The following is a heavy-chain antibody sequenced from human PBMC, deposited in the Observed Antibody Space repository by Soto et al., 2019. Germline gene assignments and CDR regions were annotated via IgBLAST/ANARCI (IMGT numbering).Heavy chain of an antibody. CDR3: ARASGCYPSSHFDY. Sequence: ASVQVSCKASRYTFTRNYFYWLRQAPGQGLEWMGVISLSGGKTNYVQKLQGRVTMPRDTSTSTDDMAPSSLRSEDAAGYYLARASGCYPSSHFDYWGQGTLVTVSS. D-gene: IGHD3-22*01. V-gene: IGHV1-46*01. CDR2: ISLSGGKT. CDR1: RYTFTRNY. J-gene: IGHJ4*02.